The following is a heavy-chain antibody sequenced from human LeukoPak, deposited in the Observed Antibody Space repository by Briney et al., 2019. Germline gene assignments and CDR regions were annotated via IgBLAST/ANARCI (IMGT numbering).Heavy chain of an antibody. Sequence: ASVKVSCKASGYTFTSYGISWVRQAPGQGLEWMGWINPNSGGTNFAQNFQGRVTMTRDTSISTAYMELSRLRSDDTAVYYCARDQGGYYSSSWVFDYWGQGTLVTVSS. CDR1: GYTFTSYG. CDR3: ARDQGGYYSSSWVFDY. J-gene: IGHJ4*02. V-gene: IGHV1-2*02. D-gene: IGHD6-13*01. CDR2: INPNSGGT.